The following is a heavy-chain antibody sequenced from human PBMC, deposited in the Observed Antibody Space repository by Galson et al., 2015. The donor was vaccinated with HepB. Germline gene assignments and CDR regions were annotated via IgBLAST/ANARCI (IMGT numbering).Heavy chain of an antibody. CDR1: GFTFSSYW. CDR2: IKQDGSEK. V-gene: IGHV3-7*03. Sequence: SLRLSCAASGFTFSSYWMSWVRQAPGKGLEWVANIKQDGSEKYYVDSVKGRFTISRDNAKNSLYLQMNSLRAEDAAVYYCARVRIVVVPAARYYFDYWGQGTLVTVSS. J-gene: IGHJ4*02. D-gene: IGHD2-2*01. CDR3: ARVRIVVVPAARYYFDY.